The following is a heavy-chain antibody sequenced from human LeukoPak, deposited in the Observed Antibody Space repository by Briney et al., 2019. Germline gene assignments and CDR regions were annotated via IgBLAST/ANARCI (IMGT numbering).Heavy chain of an antibody. V-gene: IGHV4-30-2*01. J-gene: IGHJ6*04. CDR3: ARDSFWSGPLDV. Sequence: SETLSLTCTVSGGSISSGGYYWSWIRQPPGKGLEWIGYIYHSGSTYYNPSLKSRVTISVDRSKNQFSLKLSSVTAADTAVYYCARDSFWSGPLDVWGKGTTVTVSS. D-gene: IGHD3-3*01. CDR2: IYHSGST. CDR1: GGSISSGGYY.